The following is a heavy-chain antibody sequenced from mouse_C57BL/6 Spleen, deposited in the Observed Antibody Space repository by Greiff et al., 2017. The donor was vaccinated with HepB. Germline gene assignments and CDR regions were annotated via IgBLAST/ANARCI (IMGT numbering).Heavy chain of an antibody. J-gene: IGHJ1*03. D-gene: IGHD2-12*01. CDR1: GFTFSNYW. CDR2: IRLKSDNYAT. CDR3: TSYVWYFDV. Sequence: EVQLVESGGGLVQPGGSMKLSCVASGFTFSNYWMNWVRQSPEKGLEWVAQIRLKSDNYATHYAESVKGRFTISRDDSKSSVYLQMNNLRAEDTGMYYCTSYVWYFDVWGTGTTVTVSS. V-gene: IGHV6-3*01.